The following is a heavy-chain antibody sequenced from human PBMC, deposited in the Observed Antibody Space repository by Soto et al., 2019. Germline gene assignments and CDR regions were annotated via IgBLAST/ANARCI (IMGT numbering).Heavy chain of an antibody. Sequence: GESLKISCKGSGYSFTSYWIGWVRQMPGKGLEWMGIIYPGDSDTRNSPSFQGQVTISADKSISTAYLQWSSLKASDTAMYYCARHPPHHYDILTGQIDYWGQGTLVTVSS. CDR2: IYPGDSDT. D-gene: IGHD3-9*01. CDR3: ARHPPHHYDILTGQIDY. CDR1: GYSFTSYW. V-gene: IGHV5-51*01. J-gene: IGHJ4*02.